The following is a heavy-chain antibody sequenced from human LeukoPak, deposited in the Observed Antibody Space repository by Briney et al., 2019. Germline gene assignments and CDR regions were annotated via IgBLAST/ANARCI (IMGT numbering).Heavy chain of an antibody. D-gene: IGHD6-19*01. CDR2: INYSGST. Sequence: PSETPSLTCTVSGVSISSSYWSWVRQPPGKGLEWIGHINYSGSTNYNPSLKSRVTISVDTSKSQFSLKLNSVTAADTGVDYCARGSVSGWYNFDYWGQGTLVTVSS. CDR3: ARGSVSGWYNFDY. V-gene: IGHV4-59*01. CDR1: GVSISSSY. J-gene: IGHJ4*02.